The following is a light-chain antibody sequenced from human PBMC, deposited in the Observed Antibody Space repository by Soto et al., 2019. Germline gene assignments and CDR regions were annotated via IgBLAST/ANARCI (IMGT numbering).Light chain of an antibody. Sequence: DLQVTQSPSSVSASVGDRVTITFRESQGRVNWLAWYQQKPGKAPKLLIYAASSFQSGVPSRFSGSGSGTDFTLTISSLQPEDFATDYCQQNSSFPLTFGGGTKVEIK. CDR1: QGRVNW. CDR2: AAS. J-gene: IGKJ4*01. V-gene: IGKV1-12*01. CDR3: QQNSSFPLT.